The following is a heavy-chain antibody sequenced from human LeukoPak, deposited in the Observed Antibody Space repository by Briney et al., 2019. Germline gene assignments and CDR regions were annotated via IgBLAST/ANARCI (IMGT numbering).Heavy chain of an antibody. CDR1: GFIFSSYS. CDR3: ARDSTIISSSWLNWFDP. Sequence: GGSLRLSCAASGFIFSSYSMSWVRQAPGKGLEWVSVIYSGDSTYYADSVKGRFTISRDNSKNTLYLQMNSLRAEDTAVYYCARDSTIISSSWLNWFDPWGQGTLVTVSS. V-gene: IGHV3-53*01. D-gene: IGHD6-13*01. CDR2: IYSGDST. J-gene: IGHJ5*02.